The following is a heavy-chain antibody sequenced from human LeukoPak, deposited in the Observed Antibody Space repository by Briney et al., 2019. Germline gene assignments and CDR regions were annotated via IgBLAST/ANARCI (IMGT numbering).Heavy chain of an antibody. CDR3: AELGITMIGGV. J-gene: IGHJ6*04. V-gene: IGHV3-48*04. D-gene: IGHD3-10*02. CDR2: ISSSGSTI. Sequence: GGSLRLSCAASRFTFSTYWMNWVRQAPGKGLEWVSCISSSGSTIYYADSVKGRFTISRDNAKNSLYLQMNSLRAEDTAVYYCAELGITMIGGVWGKGTTVTISS. CDR1: RFTFSTYW.